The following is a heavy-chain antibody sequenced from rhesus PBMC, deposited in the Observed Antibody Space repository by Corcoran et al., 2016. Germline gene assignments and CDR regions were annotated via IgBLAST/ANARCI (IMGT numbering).Heavy chain of an antibody. D-gene: IGHD4-29*01. CDR2: INSGGGST. J-gene: IGHJ4*01. Sequence: EVQLVETGGGLVQPGGSLKFSCAASGFPFSSYGMSWVRQAPGKGLGWVSAINSGGGSTYYADSVKGRFTISRDNSKNTLSLQMNSLRAEDTAVYYCARQLHPPYGSNDYWGQGVLVTVSS. V-gene: IGHV3S5*01. CDR1: GFPFSSYG. CDR3: ARQLHPPYGSNDY.